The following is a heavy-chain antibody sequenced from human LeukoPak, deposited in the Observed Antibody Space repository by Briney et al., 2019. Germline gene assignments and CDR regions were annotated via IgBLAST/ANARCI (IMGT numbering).Heavy chain of an antibody. V-gene: IGHV4-39*01. J-gene: IGHJ5*02. CDR3: ARRGYNDGYGWFDP. D-gene: IGHD5-18*01. Sequence: PSETLSLTCTVSGDSIRSTDYCWGWIRQPPGKGLEWIGNIYYSGSTYYNPSLESRVTISVDTSKNQFSLKLTSVTAADTAVYYSARRGYNDGYGWFDPWGQGNLVTVSS. CDR2: IYYSGST. CDR1: GDSIRSTDYC.